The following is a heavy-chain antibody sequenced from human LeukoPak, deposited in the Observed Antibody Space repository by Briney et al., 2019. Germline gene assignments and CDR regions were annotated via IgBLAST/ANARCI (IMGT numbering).Heavy chain of an antibody. V-gene: IGHV4-59*01. Sequence: SETLSLTCTVSGGSITSYYWNWIRQPPGKGLEWIGYIHYSGSTDYNPSLKSRVTISVDTSKNQFSLNLRSVTAADTAVYYCARDKVPGDYWGQGTLVTVAS. J-gene: IGHJ4*02. CDR1: GGSITSYY. CDR2: IHYSGST. CDR3: ARDKVPGDY.